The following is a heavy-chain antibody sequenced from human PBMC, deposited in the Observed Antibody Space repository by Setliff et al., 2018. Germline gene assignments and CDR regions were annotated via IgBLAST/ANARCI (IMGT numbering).Heavy chain of an antibody. J-gene: IGHJ5*02. CDR3: ALRRGNEWHLVRWFDP. D-gene: IGHD6-6*01. CDR1: GFSLNTTGEG. V-gene: IGHV2-5*02. Sequence: SGPTLVNPTQTLTLTCTFFGFSLNTTGEGVGWIRQPPGKALEWLALVYWDGDQRYSPSLNSRLSITKDSSKSQVFLTMTNMDPVDTATYYCALRRGNEWHLVRWFDPWGPGIQVTVSS. CDR2: VYWDGDQ.